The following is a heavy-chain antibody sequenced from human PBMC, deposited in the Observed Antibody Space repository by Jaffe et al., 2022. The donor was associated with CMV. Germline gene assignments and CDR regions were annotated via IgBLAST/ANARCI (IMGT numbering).Heavy chain of an antibody. CDR2: IWYDGSNK. J-gene: IGHJ6*03. CDR3: ARGGYYDFWSGYYSNYMDV. Sequence: QVQLVESGGGVVQPGRSLRLSCAASGFTFSSYGMHWVRQAPGKGLEWVAVIWYDGSNKYYADSVKGRFTISRDNSKNTLYLQMNSLRAEDTAVYYCARGGYYDFWSGYYSNYMDVWGKGTTVTVSS. CDR1: GFTFSSYG. V-gene: IGHV3-33*08. D-gene: IGHD3-3*01.